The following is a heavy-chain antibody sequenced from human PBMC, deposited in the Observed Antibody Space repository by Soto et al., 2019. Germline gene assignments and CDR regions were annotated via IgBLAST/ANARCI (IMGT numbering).Heavy chain of an antibody. Sequence: GGSLRLSCAASGFTFSSYALSCVRQAPGKGLEWFSAISGSGGSTYYADSVKGRFTISRDNSKNTLYLQMNSLRAEDTAVYYWAKDLDSSGLYRWFDPWGQGTLVTVSS. D-gene: IGHD6-19*01. V-gene: IGHV3-23*01. J-gene: IGHJ5*02. CDR1: GFTFSSYA. CDR3: AKDLDSSGLYRWFDP. CDR2: ISGSGGST.